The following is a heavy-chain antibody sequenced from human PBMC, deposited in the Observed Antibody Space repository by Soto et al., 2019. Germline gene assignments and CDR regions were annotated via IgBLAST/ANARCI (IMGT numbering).Heavy chain of an antibody. CDR1: GGSLGSYY. CDR2: VFYTGRA. CDR3: ARDGDVLITSNPYYYNGMDV. J-gene: IGHJ6*04. D-gene: IGHD3-22*01. Sequence: SQTLSLTCTVSGGSLGSYYWSWIRQPPGKGLEWIGYVFYTGRANYNASLKSRVSISLDTSNYQFSLKLSSVTAADTAVYYCARDGDVLITSNPYYYNGMDVWGSGTTVTVSS. V-gene: IGHV4-59*01.